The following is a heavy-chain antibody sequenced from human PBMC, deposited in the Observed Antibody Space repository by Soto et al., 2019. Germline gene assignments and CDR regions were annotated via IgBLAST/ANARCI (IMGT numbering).Heavy chain of an antibody. J-gene: IGHJ4*02. Sequence: EVQLVESGGGLVKPGGSLRLSCAASGFTFSSYSMNWVRQAPGKGLEWVSSISSSSSYIYYADSVKGRFTISRDNAKTSLYLQMNSLRAEDTAVYFCTRHPRDSSSHCYYFDYWGQGTLVTVSS. D-gene: IGHD3-22*01. CDR3: TRHPRDSSSHCYYFDY. CDR1: GFTFSSYS. V-gene: IGHV3-21*01. CDR2: ISSSSSYI.